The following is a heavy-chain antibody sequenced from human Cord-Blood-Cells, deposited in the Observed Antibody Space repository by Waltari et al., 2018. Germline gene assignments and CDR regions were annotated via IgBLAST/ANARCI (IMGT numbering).Heavy chain of an antibody. CDR1: GFTFSSYG. Sequence: QVQLVESGGGVVQPGGSLRLSCAASGFTFSSYGMHWVRQAPGKGLEWVAFIRYDGSNKYYADSVKGRFTISRDNSKNTLYLQMNSLGAEDTAVYYCAKSRLGKAVFDYWGQGTLVTVSS. D-gene: IGHD3-9*01. V-gene: IGHV3-30*02. J-gene: IGHJ4*02. CDR3: AKSRLGKAVFDY. CDR2: IRYDGSNK.